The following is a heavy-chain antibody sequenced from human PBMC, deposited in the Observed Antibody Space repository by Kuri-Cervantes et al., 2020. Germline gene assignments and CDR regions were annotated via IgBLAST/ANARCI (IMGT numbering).Heavy chain of an antibody. CDR2: INHSGST. J-gene: IGHJ4*02. V-gene: IGHV4-34*01. D-gene: IGHD6-25*01. Sequence: GSLRLSCVASGFNFSRYWLHWVRQTPGKGLEWIGEINHSGSTNYNPSLKSRVTISVDTSKNQFSLKLSSVTAADTAVYYCARGLVRLRPLRYFDYWGQGTLVTVSS. CDR1: GFNFSRYW. CDR3: ARGLVRLRPLRYFDY.